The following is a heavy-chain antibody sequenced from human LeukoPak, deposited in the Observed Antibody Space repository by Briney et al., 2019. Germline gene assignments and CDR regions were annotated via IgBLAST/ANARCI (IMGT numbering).Heavy chain of an antibody. V-gene: IGHV4-59*08. D-gene: IGHD2-2*01. Sequence: SETLSLTCTVSGGSISSYYWSWIRQPPGKGLEWIGYIYYSGSTNYNPSLKSRVTISVDTSKNQFSLKLSSVTAADTAVYYCARQGRYCSSTSCYGVPDYWGQGTLVTVSS. CDR3: ARQGRYCSSTSCYGVPDY. CDR1: GGSISSYY. CDR2: IYYSGST. J-gene: IGHJ4*02.